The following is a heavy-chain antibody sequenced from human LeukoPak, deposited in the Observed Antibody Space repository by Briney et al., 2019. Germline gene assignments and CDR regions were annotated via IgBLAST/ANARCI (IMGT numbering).Heavy chain of an antibody. V-gene: IGHV1-69*05. CDR2: IIPIFGTA. CDR1: GGTFSSYA. Sequence: ASVKVSCKXSGGTFSSYAISWVRQAPRQGLEWMGRIIPIFGTANYAQKFQGRVTITTDESTSTAYMELSSLRSEDTAVYYCASSLRGYNYFDYWGQGTLVTVSS. D-gene: IGHD5-24*01. CDR3: ASSLRGYNYFDY. J-gene: IGHJ4*02.